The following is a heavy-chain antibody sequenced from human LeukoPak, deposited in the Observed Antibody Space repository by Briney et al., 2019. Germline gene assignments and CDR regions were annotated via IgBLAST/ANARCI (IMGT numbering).Heavy chain of an antibody. D-gene: IGHD5-12*01. CDR1: GFTFSSYS. J-gene: IGHJ4*02. V-gene: IGHV3-21*01. CDR3: AREKRQGGYEEEGLDY. CDR2: ISSSSSYI. Sequence: KSGGSLRLSSAASGFTFSSYSMNWVRQAPGKGLEWVSSISSSSSYIYYAYSVKGRFTISRDNAKNSLYLQMNSLRDEDTAVYYCAREKRQGGYEEEGLDYWGQGTLVTVSS.